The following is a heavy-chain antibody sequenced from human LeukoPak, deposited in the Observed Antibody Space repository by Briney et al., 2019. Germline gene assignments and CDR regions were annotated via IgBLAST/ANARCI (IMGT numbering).Heavy chain of an antibody. D-gene: IGHD3-10*01. J-gene: IGHJ4*02. Sequence: PSETLSLTCTVSGGSISSGSYYWSWIRQPAGKGLEWIGRIYTSGSTNYNPSLKSRVTTSVDTSKNQFSLKLSSVTAADTAVYYCAGNYYGSGSYYSEDRYWGQGTLVTVSS. V-gene: IGHV4-61*02. CDR1: GGSISSGSYY. CDR2: IYTSGST. CDR3: AGNYYGSGSYYSEDRY.